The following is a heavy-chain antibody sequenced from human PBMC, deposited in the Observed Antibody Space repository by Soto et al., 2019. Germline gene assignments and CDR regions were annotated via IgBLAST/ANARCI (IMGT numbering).Heavy chain of an antibody. CDR3: ARDSDVHPRTDFDS. D-gene: IGHD3-16*01. CDR2: ISGNGRII. Sequence: QVQLVESGGGLVKPGGSLRLSCATSGFIFSDYYMHWIRQAPGKGLEWISYISGNGRIIQYADSAKGRFTISRDNAQNSLYLQLNRLGAEDTPLYFCARDSDVHPRTDFDSWGQGPLVPFPS. CDR1: GFIFSDYY. V-gene: IGHV3-11*01. J-gene: IGHJ4*02.